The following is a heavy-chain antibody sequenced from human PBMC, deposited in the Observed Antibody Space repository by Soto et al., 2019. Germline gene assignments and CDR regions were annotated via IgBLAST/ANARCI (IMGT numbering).Heavy chain of an antibody. V-gene: IGHV1-2*02. D-gene: IGHD1-1*01. CDR2: INPNNGDT. Sequence: QVQLVQSGAEVKKPGASVKVSCKASGYTFTGYYMHWVRQAPGQGLEWMGWINPNNGDTKYAQKFQGRVTMTRATSISTAYMELSGLRSDVTAVYYCVSPWNYWGQGTLVTVSS. CDR1: GYTFTGYY. J-gene: IGHJ4*02. CDR3: VSPWNY.